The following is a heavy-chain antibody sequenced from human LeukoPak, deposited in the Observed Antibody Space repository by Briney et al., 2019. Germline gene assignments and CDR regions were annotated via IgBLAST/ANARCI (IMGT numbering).Heavy chain of an antibody. J-gene: IGHJ4*02. D-gene: IGHD2-2*01. CDR2: IYHSGST. CDR3: ARGPTYQPIDY. CDR1: GYSISSGYY. V-gene: IGHV4-38-2*02. Sequence: SETLSLTCTVSGYSISSGYYWGWIRQPPGKGLEWIGSIYHSGSTYYNPSLKSRVTISVDTSKNQFSLKLSSVTAADTAVYYCARGPTYQPIDYWGQGTLVTVSS.